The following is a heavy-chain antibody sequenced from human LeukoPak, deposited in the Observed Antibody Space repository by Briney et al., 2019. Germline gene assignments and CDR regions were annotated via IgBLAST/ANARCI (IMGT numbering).Heavy chain of an antibody. CDR1: GFTFSSYS. Sequence: GGSLGLSCAASGFTFSSYSMDWVRQAPGKGLEWVSYISSSSSTIYYADSVKGRFTISRDNAKNSLYLQMNSLRDEDTAVYYCARARVVTGDSCFDYWGQGTLVTVSS. J-gene: IGHJ4*02. D-gene: IGHD4-23*01. CDR2: ISSSSSTI. V-gene: IGHV3-48*02. CDR3: ARARVVTGDSCFDY.